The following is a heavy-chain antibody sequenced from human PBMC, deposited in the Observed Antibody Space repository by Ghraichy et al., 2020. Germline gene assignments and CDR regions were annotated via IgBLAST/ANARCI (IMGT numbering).Heavy chain of an antibody. CDR3: AKEKQLATFYYYYGMDV. CDR1: GFTFDDYA. Sequence: LTCAASGFTFDDYAMHWVRQAPGKGLEWVSGISWNSGRIGYADSVKGRFTISRDNAKNSLYLQMNSLRAEDTALYYCAKEKQLATFYYYYGMDVWGQGTTVTVAS. V-gene: IGHV3-9*01. D-gene: IGHD6-13*01. J-gene: IGHJ6*02. CDR2: ISWNSGRI.